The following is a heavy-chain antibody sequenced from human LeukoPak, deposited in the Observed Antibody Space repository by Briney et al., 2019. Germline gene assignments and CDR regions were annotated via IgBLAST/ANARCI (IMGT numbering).Heavy chain of an antibody. CDR3: ARLGYCRSSMCYSVDY. CDR1: GYSFTNYW. Sequence: GESLKISCKASGYSFTNYWIGWVRQMPGKGLEWMGLIYPDDSDTRYSPSFQGQVTISADKSINTAYLQWSSLKASDTATYYCARLGYCRSSMCYSVDYWGQGTLVTVSS. D-gene: IGHD2-15*01. CDR2: IYPDDSDT. V-gene: IGHV5-51*01. J-gene: IGHJ4*02.